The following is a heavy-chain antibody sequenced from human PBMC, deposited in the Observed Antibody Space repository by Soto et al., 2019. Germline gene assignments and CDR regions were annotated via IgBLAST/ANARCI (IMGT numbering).Heavy chain of an antibody. D-gene: IGHD6-19*01. CDR2: IYHSGAT. J-gene: IGHJ5*01. V-gene: IGHV4-4*02. Sequence: QVQLQESGPGLVKPSGTLSLTCAVSGDSMNNNNWWSWVRQSPRKGLEWIAEIYHSGATNYNPSLQSRVTISIDNSEKQFSLKLNSVTAADTAVYYCARAGLGLAFDSWGQGALVTVSS. CDR1: GDSMNNNNW. CDR3: ARAGLGLAFDS.